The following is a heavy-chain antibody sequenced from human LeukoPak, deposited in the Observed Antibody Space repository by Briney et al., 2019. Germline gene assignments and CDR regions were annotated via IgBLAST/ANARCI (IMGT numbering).Heavy chain of an antibody. Sequence: GASVKVSCKASGYTFTSYGISWVRQAPGQGLEWMGWISAYNGNTNYAQKLQGRVTMTTDTSTSTAYMELRSLRSDDTAVYYCARDYHYYGSGSPFDYCGQGTLVTVSS. CDR3: ARDYHYYGSGSPFDY. J-gene: IGHJ4*02. D-gene: IGHD3-10*01. V-gene: IGHV1-18*01. CDR2: ISAYNGNT. CDR1: GYTFTSYG.